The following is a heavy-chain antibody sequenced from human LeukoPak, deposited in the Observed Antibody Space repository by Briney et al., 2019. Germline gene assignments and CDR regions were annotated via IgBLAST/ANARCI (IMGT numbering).Heavy chain of an antibody. D-gene: IGHD5-18*01. CDR3: VFQLWLSGTFDY. Sequence: QTLSLTCAISGDSVSSNSAAWNWIRQSRSRGLEWLGRTYYRSKWYNDYAVSVKSRITINPDTSKNQLSLQLNSVTPEDTAVYYCVFQLWLSGTFDYWGQGTLVSVS. CDR2: TYYRSKWYN. CDR1: GDSVSSNSAA. V-gene: IGHV6-1*01. J-gene: IGHJ4*02.